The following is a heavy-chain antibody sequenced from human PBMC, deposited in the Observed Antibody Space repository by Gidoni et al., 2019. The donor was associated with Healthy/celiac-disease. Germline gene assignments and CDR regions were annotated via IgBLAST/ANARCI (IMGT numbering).Heavy chain of an antibody. CDR3: ARALIFWSGPLFDY. D-gene: IGHD3-3*01. CDR1: GFTFSSYW. J-gene: IGHJ4*02. Sequence: EVQLVESGGGLVQPGGSLRLSCAASGFTFSSYWMSWVRQAPGKGLEWVANIKQDGSEKYYVDSVKGRFTISRDNAKNSLYLQMNSLRAEDTAVYYCARALIFWSGPLFDYWGQGTLVTVSS. CDR2: IKQDGSEK. V-gene: IGHV3-7*01.